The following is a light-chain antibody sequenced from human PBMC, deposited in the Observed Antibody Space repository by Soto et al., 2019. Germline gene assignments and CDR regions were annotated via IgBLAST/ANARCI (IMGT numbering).Light chain of an antibody. V-gene: IGKV3-20*01. CDR3: QQYGSSPYT. Sequence: EIGLTQSPGTLSLSPGERATLSCRASQSVSSSYLAWYQRKPGQARRLLIYGASSRATGIPDRFSGSGSGTDFTLTISRLEPEDFAVYYCQQYGSSPYTFGQGTKLEIK. CDR2: GAS. CDR1: QSVSSSY. J-gene: IGKJ2*01.